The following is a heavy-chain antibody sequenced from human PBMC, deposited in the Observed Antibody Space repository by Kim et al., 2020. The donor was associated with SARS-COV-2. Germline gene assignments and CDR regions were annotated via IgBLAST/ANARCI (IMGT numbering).Heavy chain of an antibody. CDR3: ARDFAYYGSGSYPY. D-gene: IGHD3-10*01. J-gene: IGHJ4*02. CDR1: GFTFSSYA. CDR2: ISYDGSNK. V-gene: IGHV3-30*04. Sequence: GGSLRLSCAASGFTFSSYAMHWVRQAPGKGLEWVAVISYDGSNKYYADSVKGRFTISRDNSKNTLYLQMNSLRAEDTAVYYCARDFAYYGSGSYPYWGQGTLVTVSS.